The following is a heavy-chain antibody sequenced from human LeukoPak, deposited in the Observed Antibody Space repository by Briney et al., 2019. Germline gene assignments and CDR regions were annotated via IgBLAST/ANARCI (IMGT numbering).Heavy chain of an antibody. Sequence: GGSLRLSCAASGFTFSSYAMSWVRQAPGKGLEWVSVIYSGGATYYADSVKGRFTISRDNSKNTLYLQMNSLRAEDTAVYYCAKDRYSSSSLPLVYWGQGTLVTVSS. CDR2: IYSGGAT. D-gene: IGHD6-6*01. V-gene: IGHV3-23*03. J-gene: IGHJ4*02. CDR1: GFTFSSYA. CDR3: AKDRYSSSSLPLVY.